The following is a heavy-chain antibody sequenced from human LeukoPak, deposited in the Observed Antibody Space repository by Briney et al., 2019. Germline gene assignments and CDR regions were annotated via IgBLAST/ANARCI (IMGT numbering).Heavy chain of an antibody. J-gene: IGHJ3*02. Sequence: PGGSLRLSCAASGFTFSSYWMSWVRQAPGKGLEWVANIKQDGSEKYYVDSVKGRFTISRDNAKNSLYLQMNSLRAEDTAVYYCARPLYYGDYVYAFDIWGQGTMVTVSS. CDR1: GFTFSSYW. CDR2: IKQDGSEK. CDR3: ARPLYYGDYVYAFDI. V-gene: IGHV3-7*01. D-gene: IGHD4-17*01.